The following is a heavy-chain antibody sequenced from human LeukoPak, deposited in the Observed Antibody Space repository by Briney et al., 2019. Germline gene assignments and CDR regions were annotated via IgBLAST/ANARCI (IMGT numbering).Heavy chain of an antibody. CDR2: IFPGDSDT. D-gene: IGHD3/OR15-3a*01. V-gene: IGHV5-51*01. Sequence: GESLKISCKTSGFTFTTHWIAWVRQMPGEGLEFMGIIFPGDSDTNYSPSFQGQVTISADKSSNTAYLQWSSLKASDTAMYYRARYYFWTGSYFFDHWGQGTLVTVSS. CDR1: GFTFTTHW. CDR3: ARYYFWTGSYFFDH. J-gene: IGHJ4*02.